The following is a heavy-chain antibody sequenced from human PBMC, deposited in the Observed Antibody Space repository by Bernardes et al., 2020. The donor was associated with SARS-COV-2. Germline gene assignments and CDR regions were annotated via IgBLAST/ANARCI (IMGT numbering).Heavy chain of an antibody. Sequence: GGVPRLFCASSGFTFRDSIMHWGRHAPGKGLEWVAIIWHVVSREYYVDSVKGRFAISRDNSNNTLYLQMNNLRVEDTALYRCATEDGEWLESWGQGTLVTVSS. CDR3: ATEDGEWLES. CDR2: IWHVVSRE. D-gene: IGHD4-17*01. V-gene: IGHV3-33*01. J-gene: IGHJ5*01. CDR1: GFTFRDSI.